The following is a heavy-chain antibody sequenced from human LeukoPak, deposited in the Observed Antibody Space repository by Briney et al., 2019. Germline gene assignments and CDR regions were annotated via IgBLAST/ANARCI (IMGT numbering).Heavy chain of an antibody. CDR3: ATDRFGNYDFDN. D-gene: IGHD4-11*01. CDR1: GFTFSSYW. CDR2: ISSSGSYT. J-gene: IGHJ4*02. Sequence: PGGSLRLSCAASGFTFSSYWMSWVRQAPGKGLEWVACISSSGSYTYYANSVKDRFTVSRDNAKNSLFLQMNSLRAEDTAMYYCATDRFGNYDFDNWGQGTLVTVSS. V-gene: IGHV3-21*01.